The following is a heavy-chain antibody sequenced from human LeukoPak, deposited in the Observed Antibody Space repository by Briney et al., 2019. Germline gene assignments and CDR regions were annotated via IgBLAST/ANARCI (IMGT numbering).Heavy chain of an antibody. Sequence: PGGSLRLSCAASGFTFSSYAMHWVRQAPGKGLEWVAVISYDGSNKYYADSVKGRFTISRDNSKNTLYLQMNSLRAEDTAVYYCARDPYWGQGTLVTVSS. CDR3: ARDPY. CDR2: ISYDGSNK. V-gene: IGHV3-30-3*01. J-gene: IGHJ4*02. CDR1: GFTFSSYA. D-gene: IGHD3-16*01.